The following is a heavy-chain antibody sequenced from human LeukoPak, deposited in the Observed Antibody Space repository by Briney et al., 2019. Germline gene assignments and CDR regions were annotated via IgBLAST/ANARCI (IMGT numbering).Heavy chain of an antibody. CDR2: INPNSGGT. CDR1: GYTFTGYY. J-gene: IGHJ4*02. CDR3: ARDRDSSGWWRRYYFDY. Sequence: ASVKVSCKASGYTFTGYYMHWVRQAPGQGLEWMGRINPNSGGTNYAQKFQGRVTMTRDTSISTASMELSRLRSDDTAVYYCARDRDSSGWWRRYYFDYWGQGTLVTVSS. V-gene: IGHV1-2*06. D-gene: IGHD6-19*01.